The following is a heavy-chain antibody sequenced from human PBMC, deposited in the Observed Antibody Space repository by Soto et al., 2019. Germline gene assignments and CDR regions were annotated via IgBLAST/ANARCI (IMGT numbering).Heavy chain of an antibody. D-gene: IGHD3-22*01. CDR3: AKSSYYYDSSGYYY. CDR1: GFTFSSYA. V-gene: IGHV3-23*01. CDR2: ISGSGGST. J-gene: IGHJ4*02. Sequence: GGSLRLSCAASGFTFSSYAMSWVRQAPGKGLEWVSAISGSGGSTYYADSVRGRFTISRDDSKNTLYLQMNSLRAEDTAVYYCAKSSYYYDSSGYYYWGQGTLVTVSS.